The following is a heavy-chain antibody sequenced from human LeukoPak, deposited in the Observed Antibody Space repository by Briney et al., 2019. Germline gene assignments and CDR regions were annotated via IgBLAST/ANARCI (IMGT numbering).Heavy chain of an antibody. D-gene: IGHD5-12*01. CDR1: GFMFRDAA. CDR3: ARDIELST. J-gene: IGHJ3*01. Sequence: GGSLRLSCAASGFMFRDAAMTWVRQAPGKGLEWVSLIASSGLNTYYADSVRGRFTISRDNSKNTLSLQMNSLRVEDTAIYYCARDIELSTWGLGTLVTVSS. CDR2: IASSGLNT. V-gene: IGHV3-23*01.